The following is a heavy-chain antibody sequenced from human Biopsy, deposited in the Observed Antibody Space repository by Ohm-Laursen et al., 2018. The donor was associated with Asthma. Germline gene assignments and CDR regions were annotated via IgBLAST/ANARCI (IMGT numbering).Heavy chain of an antibody. CDR2: INSVFGTT. J-gene: IGHJ4*02. V-gene: IGHV1-69*13. CDR3: ARKAGSCISRTCYSLDF. CDR1: GGTFNTYV. D-gene: IGHD2-2*01. Sequence: SVKVSCKSLGGTFNTYVIGWVRQAPGQGLEWMGGINSVFGTTTYPQKFQDRVTITADDSTSTVYMELSSLRSEDTAVYICARKAGSCISRTCYSLDFWGQGTLVTVSS.